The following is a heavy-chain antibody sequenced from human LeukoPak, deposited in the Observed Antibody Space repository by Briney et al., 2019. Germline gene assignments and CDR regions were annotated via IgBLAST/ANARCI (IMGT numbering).Heavy chain of an antibody. V-gene: IGHV3-30*18. D-gene: IGHD3-10*01. J-gene: IGHJ4*02. CDR2: MSYDGTKE. Sequence: PGGSLRLSCAAAGFTFSNYAMHWVRQAPAKGLEWVAFMSYDGTKEHYADTVKGRFTISRDNSMNTLYLQINSLGPENTAVYYCAKDRYGSGNNYLDAWGQGTLVTVSS. CDR1: GFTFSNYA. CDR3: AKDRYGSGNNYLDA.